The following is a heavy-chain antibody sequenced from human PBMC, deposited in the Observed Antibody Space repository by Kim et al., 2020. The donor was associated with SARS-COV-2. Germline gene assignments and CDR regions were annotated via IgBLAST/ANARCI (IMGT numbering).Heavy chain of an antibody. V-gene: IGHV4-34*01. D-gene: IGHD3-22*01. CDR1: GGSFSGYY. CDR3: ARHDSSGYSDY. J-gene: IGHJ4*02. CDR2: INHSGST. Sequence: SETLSLTCAVYGGSFSGYYWSWIRQPPGKGLEWIGEINHSGSTNYNPSLKSRVTISVDTSKNQFSLKLSSVTAADTAVYYCARHDSSGYSDYCGQGTLVTVSP.